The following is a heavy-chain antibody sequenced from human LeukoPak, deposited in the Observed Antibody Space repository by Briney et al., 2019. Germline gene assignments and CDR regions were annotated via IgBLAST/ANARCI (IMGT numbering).Heavy chain of an antibody. CDR3: ARGWQLGGDLGDAFDI. CDR1: GSTFSSYA. CDR2: IIPIFGTT. D-gene: IGHD2-21*01. Sequence: SVKVSCKASGSTFSSYAINWVRQAPGQGLEWMGGIIPIFGTTNYAQKFQGRVTITADESTSTAYMELSSLRSEDTAVYYCARGWQLGGDLGDAFDIWGQGTMVTVSS. J-gene: IGHJ3*02. V-gene: IGHV1-69*13.